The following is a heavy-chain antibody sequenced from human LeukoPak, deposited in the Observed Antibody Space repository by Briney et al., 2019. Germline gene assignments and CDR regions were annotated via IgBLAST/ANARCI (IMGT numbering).Heavy chain of an antibody. J-gene: IGHJ6*03. V-gene: IGHV5-51*01. CDR3: ARLPYSSSSPYYYYYMDV. CDR1: GCGFTSYW. CDR2: IYPGDSDT. Sequence: GEALQISCKGSGCGFTSYWIGWGRQMPGKGLEGMGIIYPGDSDTRYSPSFQGQVTISADKSISTAYLQWSSLKASDTAMYYCARLPYSSSSPYYYYYMDVWGKGTTVTVSS. D-gene: IGHD6-6*01.